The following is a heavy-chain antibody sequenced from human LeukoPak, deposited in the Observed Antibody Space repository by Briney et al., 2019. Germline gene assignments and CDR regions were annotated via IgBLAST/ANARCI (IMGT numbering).Heavy chain of an antibody. CDR3: ARGSSSTSGFHY. J-gene: IGHJ4*02. CDR2: ISTYNGNT. V-gene: IGHV1-18*01. Sequence: ASVKVSCKASDYTLTSYGLSWVRQAPGQGLEWMGWISTYNGNTNYAQRLQGRVTMTTDTSTSTAYMELRSLTSDDTAAYYCARGSSSTSGFHYWGQGTLVTVSS. CDR1: DYTLTSYG. D-gene: IGHD2-2*01.